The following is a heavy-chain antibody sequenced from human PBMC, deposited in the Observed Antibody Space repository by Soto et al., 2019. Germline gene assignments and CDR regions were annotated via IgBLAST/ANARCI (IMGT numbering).Heavy chain of an antibody. Sequence: QVQLVESGGGVVQPGRSLRLSCAASGFTFSSYGMHWVRQAPGKGLDWVAVIWYDGSNEYYADSVKGRFTISRDNSKNTLYLQMNSLRAEDTAVYYCARESGALTVTRYNWFDPWGQGTLVTVSS. V-gene: IGHV3-33*01. J-gene: IGHJ5*02. CDR2: IWYDGSNE. CDR1: GFTFSSYG. CDR3: ARESGALTVTRYNWFDP. D-gene: IGHD4-4*01.